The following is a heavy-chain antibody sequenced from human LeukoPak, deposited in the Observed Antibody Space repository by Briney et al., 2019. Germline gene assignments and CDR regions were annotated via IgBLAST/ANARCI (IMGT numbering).Heavy chain of an antibody. J-gene: IGHJ4*02. V-gene: IGHV3-21*01. CDR1: GFTFSSYS. CDR2: ISSSSTYI. CDR3: ASSISPNIAVAGTFGY. D-gene: IGHD6-19*01. Sequence: PGGSLRLSCAASGFTFSSYSMNWVRQAPGKGLEWVSSISSSSTYIDYADSVKGRFTISRDNAKNSLYLQMNSLRAEDTAVYYCASSISPNIAVAGTFGYWGQGTLVTVSS.